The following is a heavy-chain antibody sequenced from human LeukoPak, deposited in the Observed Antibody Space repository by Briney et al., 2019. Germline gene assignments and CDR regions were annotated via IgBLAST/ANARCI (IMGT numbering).Heavy chain of an antibody. CDR3: ARHRVDSSSPRGMDV. D-gene: IGHD6-13*01. CDR1: GYNFITYW. CDR2: ISPGNSDT. J-gene: IGHJ6*02. Sequence: GESLKISCKGSGYNFITYWIGWVRRMPGKGLEWMGIISPGNSDTKYSPSFQGQVTFSADKSISTAYLQWSSLKASDTAIYYCARHRVDSSSPRGMDVWGQGTTVTVSS. V-gene: IGHV5-51*01.